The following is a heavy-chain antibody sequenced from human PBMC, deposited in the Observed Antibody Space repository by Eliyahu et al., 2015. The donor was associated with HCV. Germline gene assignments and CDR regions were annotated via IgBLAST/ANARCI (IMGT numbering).Heavy chain of an antibody. Sequence: QVQLQQWGAGLLKPSETLSLTCAVSGGAFSGYYWXWVRQPPGKGLEWIGEINHSGNTNYNPSLKSRVTISVDTSKNQFSLKLNSVTAADTAVYYCASGIIGVAPGVFWGQGTLVTVSS. CDR3: ASGIIGVAPGVF. CDR1: GGAFSGYY. D-gene: IGHD2-8*01. J-gene: IGHJ4*02. V-gene: IGHV4-34*01. CDR2: INHSGNT.